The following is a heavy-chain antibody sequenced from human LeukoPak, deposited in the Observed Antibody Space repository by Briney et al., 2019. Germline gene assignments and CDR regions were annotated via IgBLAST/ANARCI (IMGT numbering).Heavy chain of an antibody. CDR2: INHSGST. CDR3: ARSGVAALRN. V-gene: IGHV4-34*01. Sequence: NPSETLSLTCTVSGGSISTYYWSWIRQPPGKGLEWIGEINHSGSTNCNPSLKSRVTISVDTSKNQFSLKLSSVTAADTAVYYCARSGVAALRNWGQGTLVTVSS. CDR1: GGSISTYY. D-gene: IGHD2-15*01. J-gene: IGHJ4*02.